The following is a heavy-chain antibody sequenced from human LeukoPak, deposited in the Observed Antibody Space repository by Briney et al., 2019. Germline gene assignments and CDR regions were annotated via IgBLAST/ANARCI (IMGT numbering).Heavy chain of an antibody. CDR1: GGSFSGYY. J-gene: IGHJ4*02. Sequence: PSETLSLTCAVYGGSFSGYYWSWIRQPPGKGLEWIGEINHSGSTNYNPSLKSRVTISVDTSKNQFSLKLSSVTAADTAVYYCARAASSSWYERWYYFDYWGQGTLVTVSS. CDR2: INHSGST. D-gene: IGHD6-13*01. CDR3: ARAASSSWYERWYYFDY. V-gene: IGHV4-34*01.